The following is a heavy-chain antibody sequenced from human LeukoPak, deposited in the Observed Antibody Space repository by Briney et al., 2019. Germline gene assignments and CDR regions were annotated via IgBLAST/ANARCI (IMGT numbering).Heavy chain of an antibody. Sequence: QAGGSLRLSCAAPGFTFSSYAMSWVRQAPGKGLEWVSAISGSGGSTYYADSVKGRFTISRDNSKNTLYLQMNSLRAEDTAVYYCAKSQSRYYYYGMDVWGQGITVTVSS. CDR1: GFTFSSYA. CDR2: ISGSGGST. V-gene: IGHV3-23*01. D-gene: IGHD1-26*01. J-gene: IGHJ6*02. CDR3: AKSQSRYYYYGMDV.